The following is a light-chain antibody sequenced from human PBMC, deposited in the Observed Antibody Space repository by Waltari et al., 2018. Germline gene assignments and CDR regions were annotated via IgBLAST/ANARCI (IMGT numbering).Light chain of an antibody. CDR3: QQYNDWPPVT. CDR2: GVS. V-gene: IGKV3-15*01. Sequence: TVMTQSPVALSVSPGERVTLSCRASKSVSSNLAWYQQKTGQAPRLLIYGVSTRATGIPAKFSGSGSWTEFTLTINSLQSEDFAVYYCQQYNDWPPVTFGGGTKVEIK. J-gene: IGKJ4*01. CDR1: KSVSSN.